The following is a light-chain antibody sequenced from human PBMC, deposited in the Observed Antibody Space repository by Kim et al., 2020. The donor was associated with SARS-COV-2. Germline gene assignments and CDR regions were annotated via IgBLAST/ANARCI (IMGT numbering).Light chain of an antibody. J-gene: IGKJ1*01. CDR2: DAS. CDR1: QSISKL. CDR3: QQYSSCPLT. V-gene: IGKV1-5*01. Sequence: ASVGDRVTITCRASQSISKLLAWYQQKPGKAPNLLIYDASSLESGVPSRFSGSGSGTEFSLTITSLQPDDFATYYCQQYSSCPLTFGQGTKVDIK.